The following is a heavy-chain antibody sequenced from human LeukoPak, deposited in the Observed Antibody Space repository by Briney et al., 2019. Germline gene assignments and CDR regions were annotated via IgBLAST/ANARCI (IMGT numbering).Heavy chain of an antibody. Sequence: PGGSLRLSCAASGFTFSSYWMSWVRQAPGKGLEWVANIKQDGSEKYYVDSVKGRFTISRDNAKNSLYLQMNSLRAEDTAVYYCARQGSGSYTRFDYWGQGTLVTVSS. CDR3: ARQGSGSYTRFDY. CDR1: GFTFSSYW. D-gene: IGHD1-26*01. V-gene: IGHV3-7*01. J-gene: IGHJ4*02. CDR2: IKQDGSEK.